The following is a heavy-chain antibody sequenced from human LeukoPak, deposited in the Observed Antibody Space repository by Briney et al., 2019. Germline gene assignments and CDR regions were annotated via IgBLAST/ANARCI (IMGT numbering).Heavy chain of an antibody. D-gene: IGHD2-15*01. CDR2: INHSGST. V-gene: IGHV4-34*01. J-gene: IGHJ4*02. CDR1: GGSFSGYY. CDR3: ARRGEIVVDPYFDY. Sequence: SSETLSLTCAVYGGSFSGYYWSWIRQPPGKGLEWIGEINHSGSTNYNPSLKSRVTISVDTSKNQFSLKVNSVTAADTAVYYCARRGEIVVDPYFDYWGQGTLVTVSS.